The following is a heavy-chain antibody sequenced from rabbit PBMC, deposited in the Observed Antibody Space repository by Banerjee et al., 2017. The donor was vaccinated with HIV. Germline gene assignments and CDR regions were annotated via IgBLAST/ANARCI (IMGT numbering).Heavy chain of an antibody. Sequence: QSLEESGGDLVKSGASLTLTCTASGFSFSSSYWICWVRQAPGKGLEWIGCIYTGSSGSTYYASWAKGRFTISKTSSTTVTLQMTSLTVADTATYFCARSYNGYGYASDLWGQGTLVTVS. J-gene: IGHJ4*01. CDR2: IYTGSSGST. CDR1: GFSFSSSYW. CDR3: ARSYNGYGYASDL. V-gene: IGHV1S40*01. D-gene: IGHD6-1*01.